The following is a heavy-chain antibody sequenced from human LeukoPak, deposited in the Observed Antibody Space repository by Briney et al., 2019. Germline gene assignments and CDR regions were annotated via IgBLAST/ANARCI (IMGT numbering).Heavy chain of an antibody. CDR2: IKSKTDGGTT. CDR3: TTAQGMATSPPFDY. J-gene: IGHJ4*02. CDR1: GFTFSYAW. D-gene: IGHD5-24*01. Sequence: PGGSLRLSCAASGFTFSYAWMNWVRQAPGKGLEWVGRIKSKTDGGTTDYAAPMKGRFTISRDDSKNTLYLQMNSLKTEDTAVYYCTTAQGMATSPPFDYWGQGTLVTASS. V-gene: IGHV3-15*01.